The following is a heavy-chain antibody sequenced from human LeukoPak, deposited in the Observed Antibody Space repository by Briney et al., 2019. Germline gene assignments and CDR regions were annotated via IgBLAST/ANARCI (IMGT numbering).Heavy chain of an antibody. CDR3: ARGATVTTFVSSQRDYYYYHGMDV. J-gene: IGHJ6*02. Sequence: GGSLRLSCAASGVTFSNYGMHWVGQAPGKGLEWVAVIWYDGSNKYYADSVKGRFTISRDNSKNTLYLQMNSLRAEDTAVYYCARGATVTTFVSSQRDYYYYHGMDVWGQGTTVTVSS. CDR2: IWYDGSNK. D-gene: IGHD4-17*01. CDR1: GVTFSNYG. V-gene: IGHV3-33*01.